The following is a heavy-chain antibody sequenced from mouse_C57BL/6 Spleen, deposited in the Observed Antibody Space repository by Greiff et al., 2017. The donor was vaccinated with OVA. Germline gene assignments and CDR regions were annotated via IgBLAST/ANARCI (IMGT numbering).Heavy chain of an antibody. CDR2: IYPGSGNT. CDR3: ARSPITTVDAMDY. D-gene: IGHD1-1*01. Sequence: QVHVKQSGAELVRPGASVKLSCKASGYTFTDYYINWVKQRPGQGPEWIARIYPGSGNTYYNEKFKGKATLTAEKSSSTAYMQLSSLTSEDSAVYFCARSPITTVDAMDYWGQGTSVTVSS. CDR1: GYTFTDYY. J-gene: IGHJ4*01. V-gene: IGHV1-76*01.